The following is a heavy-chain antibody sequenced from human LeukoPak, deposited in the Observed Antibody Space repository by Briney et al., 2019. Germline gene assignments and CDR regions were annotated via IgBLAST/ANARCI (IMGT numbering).Heavy chain of an antibody. CDR2: IYYSGST. J-gene: IGHJ5*02. V-gene: IGHV4-30-4*08. Sequence: SETLSLTCTVSGGSISGGDYYWSWIRQPPGKGLEWIGYIYYSGSTCYNPSLKSRSTISVDTSKDQFSLKLSSVTAADTAVYYCARQKGTYFHPVNWFDPWGQGTLVTVSS. CDR1: GGSISGGDYY. CDR3: ARQKGTYFHPVNWFDP. D-gene: IGHD3-9*01.